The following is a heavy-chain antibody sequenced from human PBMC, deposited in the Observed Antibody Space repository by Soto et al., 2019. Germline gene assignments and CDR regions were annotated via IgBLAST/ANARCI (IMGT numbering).Heavy chain of an antibody. J-gene: IGHJ6*02. CDR3: ATGPPAAGLYYYYGMDV. CDR1: GYSIISGYY. CDR2: IYHSGST. Sequence: SETLSLTCAFSGYSIISGYYWGWIRQPPGKGLEWIGSIYHSGSTYYNPSLKSRVTISVDTSKNQFSLKLSSVTAADTAVYYCATGPPAAGLYYYYGMDVWGQGTTVTVYS. V-gene: IGHV4-38-2*01. D-gene: IGHD6-13*01.